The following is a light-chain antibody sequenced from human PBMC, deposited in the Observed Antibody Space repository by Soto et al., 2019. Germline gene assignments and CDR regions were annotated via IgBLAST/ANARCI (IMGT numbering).Light chain of an antibody. Sequence: EIVLTQSPGTLSSSPGERATLSCRAGQSVTSNYLAWYQQKPGQAPRLLFFGASIRATGLPDRFSGGGSGTDFTLTISRLEPEDFAVYYCQQYGSSPGTFSQGTKVDIK. CDR3: QQYGSSPGT. CDR2: GAS. J-gene: IGKJ1*01. CDR1: QSVTSNY. V-gene: IGKV3-20*01.